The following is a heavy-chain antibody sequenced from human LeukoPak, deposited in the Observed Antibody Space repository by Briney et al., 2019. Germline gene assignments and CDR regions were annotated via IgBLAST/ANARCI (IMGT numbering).Heavy chain of an antibody. J-gene: IGHJ4*02. V-gene: IGHV1-69*05. D-gene: IGHD7-27*01. CDR3: AREEGNWAYFDD. Sequence: ASVKVSCKASGGAFSSYTISWVRHGRGQGHEWVGRMILIFGTANYAQKFHSRVTITTEESTSTAFFELMSLRSEATAVSHCAREEGNWAYFDDWGQGTLVTVSS. CDR1: GGAFSSYT. CDR2: MILIFGTA.